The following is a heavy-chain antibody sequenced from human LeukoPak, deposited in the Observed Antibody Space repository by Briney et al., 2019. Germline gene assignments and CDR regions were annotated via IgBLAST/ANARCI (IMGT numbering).Heavy chain of an antibody. CDR3: ARLGIKYCYGSGSYYKSAFDI. Sequence: SETLSLTCAVSGGSISSSNWWSWVRQPPGKGLEWIGEIYHSGSTNYNPSLKSRVTISVDKSKNQFSLKLSSVTAADTAVYYCARLGIKYCYGSGSYYKSAFDIWGQGTMVTVSS. D-gene: IGHD3-10*01. V-gene: IGHV4-4*02. J-gene: IGHJ3*02. CDR2: IYHSGST. CDR1: GGSISSSNW.